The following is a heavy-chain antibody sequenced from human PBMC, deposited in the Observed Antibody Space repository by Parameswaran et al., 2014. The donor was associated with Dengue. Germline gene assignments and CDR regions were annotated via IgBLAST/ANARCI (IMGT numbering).Heavy chain of an antibody. CDR2: INHSGST. V-gene: IGHV4-34*01. CDR3: AGRRSSSFDY. CDR1: GGSFSGYY. Sequence: AGGSLRLSCAVYGGSFSGYYWSWIRQPPGKGLEWIGEINHSGSTNYNPSLKSRVTISVDTSKNQFSLKLSSVTAADTAVYYCAGRRSSSFDYWGQGTLVTVSS. D-gene: IGHD6-13*01. J-gene: IGHJ4*02.